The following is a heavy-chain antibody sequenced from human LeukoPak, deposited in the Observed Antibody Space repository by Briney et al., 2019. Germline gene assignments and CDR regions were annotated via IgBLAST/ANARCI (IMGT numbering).Heavy chain of an antibody. CDR3: ARDVSGYSSGWDWFDP. V-gene: IGHV1-2*02. D-gene: IGHD6-19*01. CDR1: GYTFTGYY. CDR2: INPNSGGT. J-gene: IGHJ3*01. Sequence: GASVKVSCKASGYTFTGYYMHWVRQAPGQGLEWMGWINPNSGGTNYAQKFQGRVTMTRDTSISTAYMELSRLRSDDTAVYYCARDVSGYSSGWDWFDPWGQGTMVTVSS.